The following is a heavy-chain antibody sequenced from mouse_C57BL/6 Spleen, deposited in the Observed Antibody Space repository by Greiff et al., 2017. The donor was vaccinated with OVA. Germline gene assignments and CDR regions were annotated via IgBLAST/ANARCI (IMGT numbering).Heavy chain of an antibody. CDR2: IHPNSGST. V-gene: IGHV1-64*01. J-gene: IGHJ2*01. Sequence: QVQLQQPGAELVKPGASVKLSCKASGYTFTSYWMHWVKQRPGQGLEWIGMIHPNSGSTNYNEKFTSKATLTVDKSSSTADMQLSSLTSDDAAVDYGARSGGLRRKNFDYWGQGTTLTVSS. CDR3: ARSGGLRRKNFDY. D-gene: IGHD2-4*01. CDR1: GYTFTSYW.